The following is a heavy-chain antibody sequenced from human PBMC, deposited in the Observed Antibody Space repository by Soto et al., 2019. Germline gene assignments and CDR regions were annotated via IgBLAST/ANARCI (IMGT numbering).Heavy chain of an antibody. CDR3: ARARSNSYNWFDP. CDR2: INHSGST. J-gene: IGHJ5*02. D-gene: IGHD4-4*01. Sequence: GSLSLSCAVYGGSFSGYYWSWIRQPPGKGLEWIGEINHSGSTNYNPSLKSRVTISVDTSKNQFSLKLSSVTAADTAVYYCARARSNSYNWFDPWGQGTLVTVSS. V-gene: IGHV4-34*01. CDR1: GGSFSGYY.